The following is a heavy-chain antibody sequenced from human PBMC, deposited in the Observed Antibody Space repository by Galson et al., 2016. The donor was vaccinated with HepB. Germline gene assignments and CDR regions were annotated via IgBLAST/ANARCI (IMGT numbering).Heavy chain of an antibody. CDR2: ISYSGST. D-gene: IGHD6-19*01. CDR1: GGSINNYY. V-gene: IGHV4-59*01. J-gene: IGHJ4*02. CDR3: ARDGGSSGPIFDH. Sequence: ETLSLTCTVSGGSINNYYGSWIRQPPGKGLEWIGYISYSGSTNYNPSLKSRVTISVDTSKNQFSLKLSSVTAADTAVYYCARDGGSSGPIFDHWGQGTLVTVSS.